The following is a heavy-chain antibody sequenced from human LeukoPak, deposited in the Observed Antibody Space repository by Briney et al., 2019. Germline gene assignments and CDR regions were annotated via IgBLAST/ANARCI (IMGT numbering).Heavy chain of an antibody. J-gene: IGHJ4*02. Sequence: SETLSLTCTVSGDSIRSYYWSWIRQPAGKGLEWIGRVYTSGSTNYNPSLKSRVTMPIDTSKNQFSLKLSSVTAADTAVYYCARAAHSGSLAPFDYWGQGTLVTVSS. CDR1: GDSIRSYY. D-gene: IGHD1-26*01. CDR3: ARAAHSGSLAPFDY. V-gene: IGHV4-4*07. CDR2: VYTSGST.